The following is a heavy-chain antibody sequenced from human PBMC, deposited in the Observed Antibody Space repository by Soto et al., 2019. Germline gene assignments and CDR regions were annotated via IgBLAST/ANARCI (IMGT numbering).Heavy chain of an antibody. Sequence: GGSLRLSCAASGFNFDNYYMAWVRQAPGKGLEWVANIKKDGSGSNYVDSLKGRFTISRDNAKNSLYLQMNNLRAEDSGVYFCARDTTGILDYWGQGTLVTVSS. J-gene: IGHJ4*02. CDR3: ARDTTGILDY. CDR2: IKKDGSGS. V-gene: IGHV3-7*01. CDR1: GFNFDNYY. D-gene: IGHD1-1*01.